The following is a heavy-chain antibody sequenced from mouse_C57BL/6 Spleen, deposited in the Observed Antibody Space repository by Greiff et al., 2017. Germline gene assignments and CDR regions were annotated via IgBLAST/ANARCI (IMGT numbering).Heavy chain of an antibody. CDR3: ATTVVATDWYFDV. D-gene: IGHD1-1*01. Sequence: VQLMESGPALVKPGASVKISCTASGYSFTGYYMYWVKKSHGNILDWIGYIYPYNGVSSYNQKFKGKATLTVDKSSSTPYMELRSLASEDSAVYDCATTVVATDWYFDVWGTGTTVTVSS. V-gene: IGHV1-31*01. J-gene: IGHJ1*03. CDR2: IYPYNGVS. CDR1: GYSFTGYY.